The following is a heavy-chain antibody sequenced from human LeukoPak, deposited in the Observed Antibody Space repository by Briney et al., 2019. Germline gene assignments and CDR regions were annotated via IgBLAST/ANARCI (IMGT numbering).Heavy chain of an antibody. D-gene: IGHD3-3*01. CDR2: IYYSGST. J-gene: IGHJ4*02. CDR1: GGSISSYY. V-gene: IGHV4-59*01. Sequence: TSETLSLTCTVSGGSISSYYWSWIRQPAGKGLEWIGYIYYSGSTNYNPSLKSRVTISVDTSKNQFSLKLSSVTAADTAVYYCARIRRVRFLEWAMDYWGQGTLVTVSS. CDR3: ARIRRVRFLEWAMDY.